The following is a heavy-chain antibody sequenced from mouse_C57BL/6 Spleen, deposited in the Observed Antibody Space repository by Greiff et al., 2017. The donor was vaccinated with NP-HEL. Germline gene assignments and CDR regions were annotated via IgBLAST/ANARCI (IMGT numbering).Heavy chain of an antibody. J-gene: IGHJ2*01. CDR3: ARIKKIVATYFDY. Sequence: QVQLQQSGADLVKAGASVKMSCKASGYTFTSYWMHWVKQRLGQGLEWFAETNPTNGRTYYNEKFKSKATLTVDKSSSTAYMLLSGPTFEDSAVYDCARIKKIVATYFDYWGQGTTRTVSS. CDR2: TNPTNGRT. CDR1: GYTFTSYW. D-gene: IGHD1-1*01. V-gene: IGHV1S81*02.